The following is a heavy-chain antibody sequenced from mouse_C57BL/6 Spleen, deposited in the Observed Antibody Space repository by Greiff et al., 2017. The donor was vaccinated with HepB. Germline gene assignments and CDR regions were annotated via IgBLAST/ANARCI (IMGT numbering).Heavy chain of an antibody. CDR1: GYTFTSYG. J-gene: IGHJ3*01. D-gene: IGHD2-4*01. CDR2: IYPRSGNT. Sequence: QVQLKQSGAELARPGASVKLSCKASGYTFTSYGISWVKQRTGQGLEWIGEIYPRSGNTYYNEKFKGKATLTADKSSSTAYMELRSLTSEDSAVYFCARIGGLRQVAWFAYWGQGTLVTVSA. V-gene: IGHV1-81*01. CDR3: ARIGGLRQVAWFAY.